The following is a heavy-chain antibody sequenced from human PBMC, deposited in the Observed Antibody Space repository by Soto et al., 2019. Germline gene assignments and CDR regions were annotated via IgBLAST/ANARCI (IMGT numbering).Heavy chain of an antibody. CDR3: AGSIPQVVPTAISYYDGMDV. D-gene: IGHD2-2*01. CDR2: IYPGDSDT. V-gene: IGHV5-51*01. CDR1: GYSFTSYW. Sequence: LKISCKGSGYSFTSYWIGWVRQMPGKGREGMGIIYPGDSDTRYSPSFQGQVTISADKSISTAYLQWSSLKASDTAMYYCAGSIPQVVPTAISYYDGMDVWGQGTTVTVSS. J-gene: IGHJ6*02.